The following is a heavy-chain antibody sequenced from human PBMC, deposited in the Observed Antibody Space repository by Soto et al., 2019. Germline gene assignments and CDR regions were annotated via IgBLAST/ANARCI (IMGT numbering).Heavy chain of an antibody. Sequence: QLQLQESGPGLVKQSETLSLPCTVSGGSISSSGYYWGWLRQPPGKGLEWVGTIYYTGTTYYNPSLKTRLTISVDTSKNQFSLKLSSVTDADTAVYFCARYYDSSDRAYFHRWGHGMLVTVSS. CDR3: ARYYDSSDRAYFHR. CDR1: GGSISSSGYY. CDR2: IYYTGTT. D-gene: IGHD3-22*01. V-gene: IGHV4-39*01. J-gene: IGHJ1*01.